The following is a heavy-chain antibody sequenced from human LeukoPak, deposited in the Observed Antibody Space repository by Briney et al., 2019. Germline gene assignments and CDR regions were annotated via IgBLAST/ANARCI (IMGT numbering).Heavy chain of an antibody. V-gene: IGHV1-8*03. Sequence: ASVKVSCKASGYTFTSYDINWVRQATGQGLERMGWMNPNSGNTGYAQKFQGRITITRNTSIRTAYMELSSLRSEDTAVYYCARLFQRNELNYYDSSGYSLGYWGQGTLVTVSS. J-gene: IGHJ4*02. CDR2: MNPNSGNT. D-gene: IGHD3-22*01. CDR1: GYTFTSYD. CDR3: ARLFQRNELNYYDSSGYSLGY.